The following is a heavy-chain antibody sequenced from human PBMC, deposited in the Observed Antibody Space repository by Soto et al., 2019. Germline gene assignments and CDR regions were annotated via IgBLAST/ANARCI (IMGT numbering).Heavy chain of an antibody. CDR3: TSPDNNYDFWSGYYLSYYYGMDV. V-gene: IGHV3-15*07. Sequence: LRLSCSASGFTFSNAWMNWVRQAPGKGLEWVGRIKSKTDGGTTDYAAPVKGRFTISRDDSKNTLYLQMNSLKTEDTAVYYCTSPDNNYDFWSGYYLSYYYGMDVWGQGTTVTVSS. CDR2: IKSKTDGGTT. J-gene: IGHJ6*02. CDR1: GFTFSNAW. D-gene: IGHD3-3*01.